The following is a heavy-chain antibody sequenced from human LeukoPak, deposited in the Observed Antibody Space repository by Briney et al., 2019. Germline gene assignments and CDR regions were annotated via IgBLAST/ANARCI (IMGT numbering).Heavy chain of an antibody. D-gene: IGHD3-3*01. CDR1: GFTFSSYA. CDR3: AKDRHITIFGVVPYYFDY. J-gene: IGHJ4*02. Sequence: GRSLRLSCAAAGFTFSSYAMSWVRQAPGKGMEWVSAISGSGSSTYYADSVKGRFTISRDNSNNTLYLQMNSLRAEDTAVYYCAKDRHITIFGVVPYYFDYWGQGTLVTVSS. V-gene: IGHV3-23*01. CDR2: ISGSGSST.